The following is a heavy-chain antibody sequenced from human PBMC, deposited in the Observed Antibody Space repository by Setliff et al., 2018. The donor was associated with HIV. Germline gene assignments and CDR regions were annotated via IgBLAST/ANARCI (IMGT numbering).Heavy chain of an antibody. V-gene: IGHV1-3*01. CDR2: INAGNGNT. Sequence: ASVKVSCKASGYTFTSYAMHWVRQAPGQRLEWMGWINAGNGNTKYSQKFQGRVTTTRDMSTSTAYMELSSLRSEDTAVYYCAALTPDFDWLLLVGVGAFDIWGQGTMVTVSS. D-gene: IGHD3-9*01. CDR3: AALTPDFDWLLLVGVGAFDI. J-gene: IGHJ3*02. CDR1: GYTFTSYA.